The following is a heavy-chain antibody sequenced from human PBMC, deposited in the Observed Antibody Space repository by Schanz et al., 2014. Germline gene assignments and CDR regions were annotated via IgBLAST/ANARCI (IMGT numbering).Heavy chain of an antibody. CDR2: IIPILGIA. V-gene: IGHV1-69*04. Sequence: VQLEQSGAEVKKPGSSVKVSCKASGGTFSSFGINWVRQAPGQGLEWMGRIIPILGIANYAQRFQGRVTITADKSSDTAYMELSSLRSEDTAVYYCAREVGLYDRGWFDPWGQGTLVTVSS. CDR3: AREVGLYDRGWFDP. J-gene: IGHJ5*02. D-gene: IGHD3-22*01. CDR1: GGTFSSFG.